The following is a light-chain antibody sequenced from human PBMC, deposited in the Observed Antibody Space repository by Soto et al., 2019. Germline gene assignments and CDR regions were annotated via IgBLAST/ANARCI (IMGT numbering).Light chain of an antibody. CDR2: EVS. J-gene: IGLJ1*01. CDR1: SSDVGAYDY. CDR3: SSYTNTDNYV. Sequence: QSVLTQPASVSGSPGQSITISCTGTSSDVGAYDYVSWYQQHPGKAPKYLIYEVSNRPSGISDRFSGSKSGTTASLTISALQAEDEADYYCSSYTNTDNYVLGNGTKVTV. V-gene: IGLV2-14*01.